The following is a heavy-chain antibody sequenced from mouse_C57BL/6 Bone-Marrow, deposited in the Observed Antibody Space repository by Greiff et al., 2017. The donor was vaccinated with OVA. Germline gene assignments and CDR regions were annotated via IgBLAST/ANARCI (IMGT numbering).Heavy chain of an antibody. V-gene: IGHV1-26*01. Sequence: VQLQQSGPELVKPGASVKISCKASGYTFTDYYMNWVKQSHGKSLEWIGDINPNNGGTSYNQKFKGKATLTVDKSSSTAYMELRSLTSEDSAVYYCARLDYLGGFDYWGQGTTLTVSS. CDR3: ARLDYLGGFDY. D-gene: IGHD5-5*01. CDR1: GYTFTDYY. J-gene: IGHJ2*01. CDR2: INPNNGGT.